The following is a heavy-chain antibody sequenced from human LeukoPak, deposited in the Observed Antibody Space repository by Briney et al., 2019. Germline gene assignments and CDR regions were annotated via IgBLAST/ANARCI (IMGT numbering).Heavy chain of an antibody. D-gene: IGHD6-13*01. J-gene: IGHJ4*02. CDR2: IYYSGST. V-gene: IGHV4-39*01. Sequence: SETLSLTCTVSGGSISGSSYYWGWIRQPPGKGLEWIGSIYYSGSTYYNPSLKSRVTISVDTSKNQFSLKLSSVTAADTAVYYCATIAAEMLQPLFDYWGQGTLVTVSS. CDR1: GGSISGSSYY. CDR3: ATIAAEMLQPLFDY.